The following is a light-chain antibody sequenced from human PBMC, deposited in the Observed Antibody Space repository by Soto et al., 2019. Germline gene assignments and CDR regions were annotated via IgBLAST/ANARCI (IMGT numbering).Light chain of an antibody. CDR1: SSDVGGYNY. Sequence: QSVLTQPASVSGSPGQSITISCTGTSSDVGGYNYVSWYQKHPGKAPKLMIYDVSNRPSGVSNRFSGSKSGNKASLTISGLQAEEEADYYCSSYTSSRDVFGTGTKLTVL. J-gene: IGLJ1*01. V-gene: IGLV2-14*01. CDR2: DVS. CDR3: SSYTSSRDV.